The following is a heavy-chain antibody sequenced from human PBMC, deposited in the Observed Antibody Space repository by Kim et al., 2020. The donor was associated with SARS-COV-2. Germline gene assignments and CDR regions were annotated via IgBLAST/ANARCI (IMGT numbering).Heavy chain of an antibody. V-gene: IGHV3-48*01. Sequence: IYYADSVKGRFTLSRDTATNPLYLQMSSLRAEETAVYYCARGRSYEPFDYWGQGTLVTVSS. CDR3: ARGRSYEPFDY. D-gene: IGHD3-16*01. J-gene: IGHJ4*02. CDR2: I.